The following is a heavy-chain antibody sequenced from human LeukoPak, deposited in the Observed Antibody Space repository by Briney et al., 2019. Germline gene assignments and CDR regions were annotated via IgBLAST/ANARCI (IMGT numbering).Heavy chain of an antibody. CDR2: ISYDGSNK. CDR1: GFTFSSYA. CDR3: ARAYYDILTGYYDY. D-gene: IGHD3-9*01. V-gene: IGHV3-30-3*01. Sequence: GRSLRLSYAASGFTFSSYAMHWVRQAPGKGLEWVAVISYDGSNKYYADSVEGRFTISRDNSKNTLYLQMNSLRAEDTAVYYCARAYYDILTGYYDYWGQGTLVTVSS. J-gene: IGHJ4*02.